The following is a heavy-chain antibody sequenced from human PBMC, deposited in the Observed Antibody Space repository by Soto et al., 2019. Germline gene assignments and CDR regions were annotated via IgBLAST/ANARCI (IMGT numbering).Heavy chain of an antibody. V-gene: IGHV3-15*07. D-gene: IGHD4-17*01. CDR2: IKSKTSGGTI. Sequence: EVQLVESGGGLVKPGESLRLSCTVSGFSISDAWMNWVRQAPGKGLEWVGRIKSKTSGGTIDHAAPVQGRFTISRDDSKNTLYLQMNSLKTEDTAVYYCATDYDDRGFWGQGTLVTVSA. CDR3: ATDYDDRGF. CDR1: GFSISDAW. J-gene: IGHJ4*02.